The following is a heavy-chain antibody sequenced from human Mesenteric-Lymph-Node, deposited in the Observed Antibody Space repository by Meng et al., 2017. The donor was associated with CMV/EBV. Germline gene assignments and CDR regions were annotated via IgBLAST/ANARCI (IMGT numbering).Heavy chain of an antibody. J-gene: IGHJ4*02. V-gene: IGHV3-11*04. CDR2: ITSSSSTM. CDR3: AKDGGYYSSDY. Sequence: GESLKISCAASGFTFSDHYMSWIRQAPGKGLEWVSHITSSSSTMYHADSVKGRFTISRDNAKNSLYLQMNSLRAEDTAVYYCAKDGGYYSSDYWGLGTLVTVSS. CDR1: GFTFSDHY. D-gene: IGHD2-15*01.